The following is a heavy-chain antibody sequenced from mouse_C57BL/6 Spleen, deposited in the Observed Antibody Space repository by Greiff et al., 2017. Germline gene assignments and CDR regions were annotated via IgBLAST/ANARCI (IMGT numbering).Heavy chain of an antibody. CDR1: GFNIKNTY. CDR3: ASIYYDYDAGSYYAMDY. Sequence: VQLQQSVAELVRPGASVKLSCTASGFNIKNTYMHWVKQRPEQGLEWIGRIDPANGNTKYAPKFQGKATIPADTSSNTAYLQLSSLTSEDTAIYYCASIYYDYDAGSYYAMDYWGQGTSVTVSS. V-gene: IGHV14-3*01. D-gene: IGHD2-4*01. J-gene: IGHJ4*01. CDR2: IDPANGNT.